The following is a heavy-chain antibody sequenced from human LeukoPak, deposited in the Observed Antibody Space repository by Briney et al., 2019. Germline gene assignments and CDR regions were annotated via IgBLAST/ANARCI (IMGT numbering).Heavy chain of an antibody. J-gene: IGHJ4*02. Sequence: SETLSLTCTVSGGSISSGNYHWAWIRQPPGKGLECVGSIHHSGNAFYNSSLESRLSISVDTSKNQFSLQLRSVTAADTAVYYCTRVRQGSQSDYWGQGTLVTVSS. CDR2: IHHSGNA. V-gene: IGHV4-39*07. CDR3: TRVRQGSQSDY. CDR1: GGSISSGNYH.